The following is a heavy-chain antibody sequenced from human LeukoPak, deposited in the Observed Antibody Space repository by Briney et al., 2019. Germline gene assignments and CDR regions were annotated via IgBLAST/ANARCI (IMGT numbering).Heavy chain of an antibody. CDR3: ARSGEARLAI. CDR2: IIPIFGTA. CDR1: GHTFTSYA. V-gene: IGHV1-69*13. J-gene: IGHJ4*02. Sequence: SVKVSCKASGHTFTSYAISWVRQAPGQGLEWMGGIIPIFGTANYAQKFQGRVTITADESTSTAYMELSSLRSEDTAVYYCARSGEARLAIWGQGTLVTVSS. D-gene: IGHD3-16*01.